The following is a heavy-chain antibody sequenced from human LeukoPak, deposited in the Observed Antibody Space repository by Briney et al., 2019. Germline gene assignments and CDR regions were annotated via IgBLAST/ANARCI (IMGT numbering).Heavy chain of an antibody. CDR3: AKRASIDSVGY. CDR2: ISGSGGST. V-gene: IGHV3-23*01. D-gene: IGHD3-22*01. CDR1: GFTFSNYA. Sequence: GGSLRLSCAASGFTFSNYAMNWVRQAPGKGLEWVSGISGSGGSTYYADSVKGRFTISRDNSKNTLYLQMNSLKADDTAVYYCAKRASIDSVGYWGQGTLVTVSS. J-gene: IGHJ4*02.